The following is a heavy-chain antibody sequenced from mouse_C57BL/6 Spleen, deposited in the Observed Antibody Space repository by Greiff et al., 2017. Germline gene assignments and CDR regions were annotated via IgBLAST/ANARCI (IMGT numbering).Heavy chain of an antibody. CDR3: ARFTTVVASYFDY. J-gene: IGHJ2*01. Sequence: EVQGVESGGGLVKPGGSLKLSCAASGFTFSSYAMSWVRQTPEKRLEWVATISDGGSYTYYPDNVKGRFTISRDNAKNNLYLQMSHLKSEDTAMYYCARFTTVVASYFDYSGQGTTLTVSS. CDR2: ISDGGSYT. CDR1: GFTFSSYA. D-gene: IGHD1-1*01. V-gene: IGHV5-4*01.